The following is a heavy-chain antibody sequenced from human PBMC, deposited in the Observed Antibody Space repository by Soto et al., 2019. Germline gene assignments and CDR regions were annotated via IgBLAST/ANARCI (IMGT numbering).Heavy chain of an antibody. Sequence: EVQLLESGGGLVQPGGSLRLSCAASGFTFSSYAMCWVRQAPGKGLEWVSALGGTGGRAYYADSVKGRFTVSRDNSRNTLFLQMNRLRVEDTAIYYCAKADRPYYEILTGPDYWGQGTLVTVSS. V-gene: IGHV3-23*01. CDR2: LGGTGGRA. CDR3: AKADRPYYEILTGPDY. J-gene: IGHJ4*02. CDR1: GFTFSSYA. D-gene: IGHD3-9*01.